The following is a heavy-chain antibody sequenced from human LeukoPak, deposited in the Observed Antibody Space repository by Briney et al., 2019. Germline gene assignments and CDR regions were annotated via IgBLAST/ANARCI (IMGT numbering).Heavy chain of an antibody. J-gene: IGHJ4*02. CDR3: AKPPGNSGSTAGY. CDR2: ISYDGSNK. V-gene: IGHV3-30*18. Sequence: PGGSLRLSCAASGFTFSSYGMHWVRQAPGKGLEWVAVISYDGSNKYYADSVKGRFTISRDNSKNTLYLQMNSLRAEDTAVYYCAKPPGNSGSTAGYWGQGTLVTVSS. D-gene: IGHD1-26*01. CDR1: GFTFSSYG.